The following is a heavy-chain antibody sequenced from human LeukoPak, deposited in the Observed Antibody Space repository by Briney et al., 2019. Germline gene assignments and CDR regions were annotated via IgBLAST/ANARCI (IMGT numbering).Heavy chain of an antibody. V-gene: IGHV3-7*01. CDR2: IKQDGSEK. CDR3: ARDHDYGDYGY. J-gene: IGHJ4*02. Sequence: GGTLRLSCAASGFTFSSYWMSWVRQAQGKGLEWVANIKQDGSEKYYVDSVKGRFTISRDNAKNSLYLQMNSLRAEDTAVYYCARDHDYGDYGYWGQGTLVTVSS. D-gene: IGHD4-17*01. CDR1: GFTFSSYW.